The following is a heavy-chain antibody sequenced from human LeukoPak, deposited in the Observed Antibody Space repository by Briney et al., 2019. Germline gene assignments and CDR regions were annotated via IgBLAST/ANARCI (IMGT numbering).Heavy chain of an antibody. D-gene: IGHD5-24*01. J-gene: IGHJ3*02. CDR3: ARDREMATTKAFDI. Sequence: SETLSLTCTVSGGSISRSYWNWIRQPPGKELEWIGYVSYSGNTNYNPSLKSRVTMSVDTSKTQFSLKLRSVTAADTAVYYCARDREMATTKAFDIWGQGTVVTVSS. CDR2: VSYSGNT. V-gene: IGHV4-59*01. CDR1: GGSISRSY.